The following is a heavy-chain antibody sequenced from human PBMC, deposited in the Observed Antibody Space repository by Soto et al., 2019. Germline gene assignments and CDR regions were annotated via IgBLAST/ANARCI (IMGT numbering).Heavy chain of an antibody. CDR1: GGTFSSYA. D-gene: IGHD3-16*02. V-gene: IGHV1-69*13. CDR2: IIPIFDTA. J-gene: IGHJ4*02. Sequence: SVKVSCKASGGTFSSYAISWVRLAPGQGLAWLGGIIPIFDTANYEQKFQGRVTITADESTSTAYMELSRLRSEDTAVYYCARGGAYYDYVWESYHHYWGQGTLVTVSS. CDR3: ARGGAYYDYVWESYHHY.